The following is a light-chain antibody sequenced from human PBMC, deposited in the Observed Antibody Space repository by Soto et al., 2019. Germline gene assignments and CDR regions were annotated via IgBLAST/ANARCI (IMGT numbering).Light chain of an antibody. J-gene: IGKJ3*01. Sequence: EITMPQSPGPLSLSPGERATLSCRARHSVSSNNVAWYQQRPGQAPRVVIYGASTKATGIPERFSGSGSGTDFTLTISRLETEDFAVYHCHQYGSSPFNLGPGAKVHIK. CDR3: HQYGSSPFN. CDR1: HSVSSNN. V-gene: IGKV3-20*01. CDR2: GAS.